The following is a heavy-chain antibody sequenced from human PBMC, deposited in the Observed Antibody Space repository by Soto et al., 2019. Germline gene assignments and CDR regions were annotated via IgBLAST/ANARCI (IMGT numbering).Heavy chain of an antibody. Sequence: GASVKVSCKASGYTFTSYGISWVRQAPGQGLEWMGWISAYNGNTNYAQKLQGRVTMTTDTSTSTAYMELRSLRSDDTAVYYCARDRIAVAGTHYYYYYGMDVWGQGTTVTVSS. J-gene: IGHJ6*02. CDR1: GYTFTSYG. V-gene: IGHV1-18*04. CDR3: ARDRIAVAGTHYYYYYGMDV. CDR2: ISAYNGNT. D-gene: IGHD6-19*01.